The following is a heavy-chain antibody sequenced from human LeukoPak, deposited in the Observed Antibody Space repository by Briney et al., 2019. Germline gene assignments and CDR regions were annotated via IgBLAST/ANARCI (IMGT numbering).Heavy chain of an antibody. D-gene: IGHD6-19*01. CDR2: IDPTDSYTSDSYT. V-gene: IGHV5-10-1*01. CDR1: GYSFSSYW. J-gene: IGHJ4*02. Sequence: GESLRISCKGSGYSFSSYWISWVRQMPGKGLEWMGRIDPTDSYTSDSYTKYSPSFQGHVTISADKSISTAYLQWSSLKASDTAMYYCARRGEYSSGSGGLYYFDYWGQGTLVTVSS. CDR3: ARRGEYSSGSGGLYYFDY.